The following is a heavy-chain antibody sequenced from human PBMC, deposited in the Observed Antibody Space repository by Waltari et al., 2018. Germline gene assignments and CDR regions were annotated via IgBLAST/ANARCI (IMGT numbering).Heavy chain of an antibody. CDR2: IYYRGPP. D-gene: IGHD5-18*01. V-gene: IGHV4-39*01. CDR3: ARQTCIQLVMNAFDI. Sequence: QLQLQESGPGLVKPSETLSLTCTVSGGSISSSSYYWGWNRQPPGKGLEWFGSIYYRGPPYYNPTVNTRVTISVDTSKTQFALKLSSVTAADTAVYYSARQTCIQLVMNAFDIWGQGTMFTVSS. J-gene: IGHJ3*02. CDR1: GGSISSSSYY.